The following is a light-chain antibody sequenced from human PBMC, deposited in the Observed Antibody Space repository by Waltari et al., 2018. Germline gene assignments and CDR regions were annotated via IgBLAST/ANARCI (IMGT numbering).Light chain of an antibody. J-gene: IGLJ2*01. CDR2: QDN. Sequence: SYELTQPPSVSVSPGQPAIISSHRDNLGDRFACWYQQRPGQSHVVVIFQDNKRPTGIPERFSGSKSGNTATLTISGTQAMDEADYYCQAWDSSIVVFGGGTKLTVL. CDR1: NLGDRF. CDR3: QAWDSSIVV. V-gene: IGLV3-1*01.